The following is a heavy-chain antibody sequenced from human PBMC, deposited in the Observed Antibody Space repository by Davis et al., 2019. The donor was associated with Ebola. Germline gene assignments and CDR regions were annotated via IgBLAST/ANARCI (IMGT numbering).Heavy chain of an antibody. CDR2: IYYSGSS. V-gene: IGHV4-59*01. CDR3: ARTQYSSSWYGDIWYFDL. D-gene: IGHD6-13*01. J-gene: IGHJ2*01. CDR1: GGSISSYF. Sequence: SETLSLTCTVPGGSISSYFWSWIRQPPGKGLEWIGYIYYSGSSNYNPSLKSRVTISVDTSKRQFSLNMKSVTAADTAMYYCARTQYSSSWYGDIWYFDLWGRGTLVTVSS.